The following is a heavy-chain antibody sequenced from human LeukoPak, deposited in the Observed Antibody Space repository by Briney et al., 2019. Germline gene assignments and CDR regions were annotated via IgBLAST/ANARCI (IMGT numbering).Heavy chain of an antibody. CDR2: INHSGNT. Sequence: PSETLSLTCAVYGGSFSAYYWSWIRQPPGKGLEWIGEINHSGNTNYNPSLKSRVTISIDTSKNQFSLKLSSVTAADTAIYYCARPFLRFSSGWHFDYWGQGILVTVSS. CDR1: GGSFSAYY. D-gene: IGHD6-19*01. CDR3: ARPFLRFSSGWHFDY. V-gene: IGHV4-34*01. J-gene: IGHJ4*02.